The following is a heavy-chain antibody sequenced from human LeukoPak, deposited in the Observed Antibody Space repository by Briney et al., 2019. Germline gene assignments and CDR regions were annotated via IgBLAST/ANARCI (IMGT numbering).Heavy chain of an antibody. V-gene: IGHV1-24*01. J-gene: IGHJ6*03. D-gene: IGHD3-3*01. CDR2: FDPEDDET. CDR1: GYTLTKLS. CDR3: ATDRGEEVTYYDFSRRPYYYMDV. Sequence: ASVKVSCKVSGYTLTKLSMHWVRQAPGKGLEWMGGFDPEDDETIYAQKFQGRVTMTEDTSTDTAYMELSSLRSEDTAVYYCATDRGEEVTYYDFSRRPYYYMDVWGKGTTVTVSS.